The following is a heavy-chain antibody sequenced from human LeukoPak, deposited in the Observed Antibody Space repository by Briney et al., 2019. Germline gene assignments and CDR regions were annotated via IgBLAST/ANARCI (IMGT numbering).Heavy chain of an antibody. V-gene: IGHV3-23*01. Sequence: PGGSLRLSCAASGFTFSSYAMTWVRQAPGKGLECVSAISGSGADTYYADSVKGRFTISRDNSKNTLYLQMNSLRVEDTAVYYCTKGRDDSDCWGQGTLVTVSS. J-gene: IGHJ4*02. D-gene: IGHD3-22*01. CDR1: GFTFSSYA. CDR3: TKGRDDSDC. CDR2: ISGSGADT.